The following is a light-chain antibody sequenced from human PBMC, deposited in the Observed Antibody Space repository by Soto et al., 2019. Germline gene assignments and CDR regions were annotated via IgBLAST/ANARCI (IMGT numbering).Light chain of an antibody. CDR2: GAS. CDR3: QQYDSSPVT. CDR1: QSVSSSY. Sequence: EIVLTQSPGTLSLSPGERATLSCRASQSVSSSYLAWYQQKPGQAPRLLIYGASSRATGIPDRFSGSGSGTYFPLTISRLEPEDFAVYYCQQYDSSPVTFGQGTKVEIK. J-gene: IGKJ1*01. V-gene: IGKV3-20*01.